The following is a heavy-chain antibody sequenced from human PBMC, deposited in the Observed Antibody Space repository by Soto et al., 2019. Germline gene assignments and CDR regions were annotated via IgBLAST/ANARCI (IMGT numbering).Heavy chain of an antibody. CDR2: ISAYNGNT. V-gene: IGHV1-18*01. J-gene: IGHJ4*02. CDR3: ARRSYYYDSSGQQGSDY. CDR1: GYTFTSYG. Sequence: ASVKVSCKASGYTFTSYGISWVRQAPGQGLEWMGWISAYNGNTNYAQKLQGRVTMTTDTSTSTAYMELRSLRSDDTAVYYCARRSYYYDSSGQQGSDYWGQGTLVTVS. D-gene: IGHD3-22*01.